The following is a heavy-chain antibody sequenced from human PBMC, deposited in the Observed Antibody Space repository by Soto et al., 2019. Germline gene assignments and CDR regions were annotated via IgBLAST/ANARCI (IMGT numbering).Heavy chain of an antibody. CDR3: AREDRDRETGLVPAAIDGMDV. Sequence: QVQLVQSGAEVKKPGSSVKVSCKASGGTISRYSITWVRQAPGHGLEWIGRVIPIFGIPTYAQKFQGRVTITEDECTSTAYMELSSLKSDDTAVYYCAREDRDRETGLVPAAIDGMDVWGQGTTVTVSS. D-gene: IGHD2-2*01. J-gene: IGHJ6*02. CDR2: VIPIFGIP. V-gene: IGHV1-69*08. CDR1: GGTISRYS.